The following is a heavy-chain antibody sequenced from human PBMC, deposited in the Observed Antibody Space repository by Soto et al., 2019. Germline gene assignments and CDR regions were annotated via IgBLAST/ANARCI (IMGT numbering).Heavy chain of an antibody. J-gene: IGHJ3*02. CDR2: INHSGST. V-gene: IGHV4-34*01. Sequence: ETLSLTCAVYGGSFSGYYWSWIRQPPGKGLEWIGEINHSGSTNYNPSLKSRVTISVDTSKNQFSLKLSSVTAADTAVYYCARDCSGGSCYSRAFDIWGQGTMVTVSS. CDR1: GGSFSGYY. D-gene: IGHD2-15*01. CDR3: ARDCSGGSCYSRAFDI.